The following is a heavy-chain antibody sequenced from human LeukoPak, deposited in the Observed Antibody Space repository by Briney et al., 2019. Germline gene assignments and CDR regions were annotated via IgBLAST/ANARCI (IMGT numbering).Heavy chain of an antibody. CDR1: GGSISSYY. V-gene: IGHV4-4*07. CDR3: ARHLSVGGYYSQPQYTWFDP. Sequence: SETLSLTCTVSGGSISSYYWSWIRQPAGKGLEWIGRIYTSGSTNYNPSLKSRVTKSVDTSKNQFSLKLSSVTAADTAVYYCARHLSVGGYYSQPQYTWFDPWGQGTLVTVSS. CDR2: IYTSGST. D-gene: IGHD3-22*01. J-gene: IGHJ5*02.